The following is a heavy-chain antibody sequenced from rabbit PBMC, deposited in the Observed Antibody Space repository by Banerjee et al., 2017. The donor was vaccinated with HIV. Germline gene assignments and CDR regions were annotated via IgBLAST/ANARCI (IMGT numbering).Heavy chain of an antibody. D-gene: IGHD4-1*01. CDR1: GFSFSSYYY. Sequence: QSLEESGGDLVKPGASLTLTCTASGFSFSSYYYMYWVRQAPGKGLEWIACINTSSGNTVYSRWAEGRFTITKTSSTTVVLQITSLPAAATAAYFCSREVAGVIAWDFSLRCPGPLVSV. CDR2: INTSSGNT. CDR3: SREVAGVIAWDFSL. V-gene: IGHV1S40*01. J-gene: IGHJ4*01.